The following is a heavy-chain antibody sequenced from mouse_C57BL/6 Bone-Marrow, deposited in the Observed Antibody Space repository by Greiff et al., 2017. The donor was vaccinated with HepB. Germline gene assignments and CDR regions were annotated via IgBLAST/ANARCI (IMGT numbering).Heavy chain of an antibody. D-gene: IGHD2-3*01. J-gene: IGHJ3*01. V-gene: IGHV1-47*01. CDR2: FHPYNDDT. CDR3: ARCDGYYTWFAY. Sequence: QVHVKQSGAELVKPGASVKMSCKASGYTFTTYPIEWMKQNHGKSLEWIGNFHPYNDDTKYNEKFKGKATLTVEKSSSTVYLELSRLTSDDSAVYYCARCDGYYTWFAYWGQGTLVTVSA. CDR1: GYTFTTYP.